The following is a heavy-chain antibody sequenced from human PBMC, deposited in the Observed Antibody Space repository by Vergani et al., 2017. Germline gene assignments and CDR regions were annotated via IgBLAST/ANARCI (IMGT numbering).Heavy chain of an antibody. D-gene: IGHD3-3*01. V-gene: IGHV4-59*12. J-gene: IGHJ4*02. Sequence: QVQLQESGPGLVKPSETLSLTCTVSGGSISSYYWSWIRQPPGKGLEWIGYIYYSGSTNYNPSLKSRVTISVDTSKNQFSLKLSSVTAADTAVYYCAREGAYYDFWSGYYPYWGQGTLVTVSS. CDR2: IYYSGST. CDR3: AREGAYYDFWSGYYPY. CDR1: GGSISSYY.